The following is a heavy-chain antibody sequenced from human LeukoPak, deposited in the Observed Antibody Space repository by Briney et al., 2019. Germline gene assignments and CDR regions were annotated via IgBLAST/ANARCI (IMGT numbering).Heavy chain of an antibody. V-gene: IGHV3-23*01. CDR1: GLTFSSYA. Sequence: PGGSLRLSCAASGLTFSSYAMSWVRQAPGKGLEWVSAISGSGGSTYYADSVKGRFTISRDNSKNTLYLQMNSLRAEDTAVYYCAKVISGWYRGGLDYWGQGTLVTVSS. D-gene: IGHD6-19*01. CDR2: ISGSGGST. J-gene: IGHJ4*02. CDR3: AKVISGWYRGGLDY.